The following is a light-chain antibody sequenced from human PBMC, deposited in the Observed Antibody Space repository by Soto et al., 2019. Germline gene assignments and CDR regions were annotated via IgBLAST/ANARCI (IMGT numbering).Light chain of an antibody. CDR1: QSVSXY. Sequence: EIVLTQSPXTLSLSPGXRATXSCXASQSVSXYLAWYQQKPGQAPRLLIYDASNRATGIPARFSGSGSGTDFTLTITTLEPEDFAVYYCQQRSNWPSTFGGGTKVEIK. V-gene: IGKV3-11*01. CDR3: QQRSNWPST. J-gene: IGKJ4*01. CDR2: DAS.